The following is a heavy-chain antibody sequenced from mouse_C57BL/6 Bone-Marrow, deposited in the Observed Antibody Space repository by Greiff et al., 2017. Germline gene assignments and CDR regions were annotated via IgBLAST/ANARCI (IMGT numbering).Heavy chain of an antibody. J-gene: IGHJ4*01. Sequence: QVQLKQPGAELVKPGASVKVSCKASGYTFTSYWMHWVKQRPGQGLEWIGRIHPSDSDTNYNQKFKGKATLTVDKSSSTAYMQLSSLTSEDSAVYYCAIPLYRNYAMDYWGQGTSVTVSS. CDR1: GYTFTSYW. V-gene: IGHV1-74*01. CDR2: IHPSDSDT. CDR3: AIPLYRNYAMDY. D-gene: IGHD2-14*01.